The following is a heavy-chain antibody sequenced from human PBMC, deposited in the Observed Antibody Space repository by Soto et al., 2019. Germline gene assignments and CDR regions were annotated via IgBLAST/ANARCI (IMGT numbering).Heavy chain of an antibody. V-gene: IGHV4-4*02. Sequence: SETLSLTCAVSSGSISGNDWWSWVRQPPGKGLEWIGYIYHTGSTNYNPSLTSRVTISVDTSKNQFSLKLSSVTAADTAVYYCASPGGYDSASMDVWGQGTTVTVSS. CDR2: IYHTGST. J-gene: IGHJ6*02. CDR1: SGSISGNDW. D-gene: IGHD5-12*01. CDR3: ASPGGYDSASMDV.